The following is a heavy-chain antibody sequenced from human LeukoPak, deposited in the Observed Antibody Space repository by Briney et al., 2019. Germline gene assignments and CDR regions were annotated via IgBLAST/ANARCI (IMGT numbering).Heavy chain of an antibody. CDR1: GGSISSYY. J-gene: IGHJ4*02. V-gene: IGHV4-59*01. CDR2: IYYSGST. Sequence: SETLSLTCTVSGGSISSYYWSWIRQPPGKGLEWIGYIYYSGSTNYNPSLKSRVTISVDTSKNQFSLKLSSVTAADTAVYYCARVALERWSLYDYWGQGTLVTVSS. CDR3: ARVALERWSLYDY. D-gene: IGHD3-10*01.